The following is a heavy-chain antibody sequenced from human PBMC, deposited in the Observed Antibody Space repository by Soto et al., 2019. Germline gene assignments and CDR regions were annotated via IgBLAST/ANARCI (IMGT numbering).Heavy chain of an antibody. CDR3: ARDRYYYGSGSYTGWFDP. CDR1: GFTFSSYG. Sequence: GGSLRLSCAASGFTFSSYGMHWVRQAPGKGLEWVAVIWYDGSNKYYADSVKGRFTISRDNSKNTLYLQMNSLRAEDTAVYYCARDRYYYGSGSYTGWFDPWGQGTLVTVSS. V-gene: IGHV3-33*01. J-gene: IGHJ5*02. D-gene: IGHD3-10*01. CDR2: IWYDGSNK.